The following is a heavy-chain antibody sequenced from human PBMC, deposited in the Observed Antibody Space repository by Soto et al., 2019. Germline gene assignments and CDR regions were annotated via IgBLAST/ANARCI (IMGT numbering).Heavy chain of an antibody. D-gene: IGHD6-13*01. Sequence: QVQLVESGGGVVQPGRSLRLSCAASGFTFSSYGMHWVRQAPGKGLEWVAVIWYDGSNKYYADSVKGRFTISRDNSKNTLYLQMNSLRAEDTAVYYCTRARGSWFYFDYWGQGTLVTVSS. CDR2: IWYDGSNK. J-gene: IGHJ4*02. CDR1: GFTFSSYG. CDR3: TRARGSWFYFDY. V-gene: IGHV3-33*01.